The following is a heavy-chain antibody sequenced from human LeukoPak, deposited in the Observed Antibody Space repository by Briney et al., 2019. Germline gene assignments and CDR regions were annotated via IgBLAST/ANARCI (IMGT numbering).Heavy chain of an antibody. CDR2: INTSGGST. D-gene: IGHD5-18*01. Sequence: ASVKVSCKASGYTFTSYYMHWVRQAPGQGLEWMGIINTSGGSTRYAQKFQGRVTMTRDTSISTAYMELSRLRSDDTAVYYCARDSAPGDTYGLLGIDSWGQGTLVTVSS. CDR1: GYTFTSYY. J-gene: IGHJ4*02. V-gene: IGHV1-46*01. CDR3: ARDSAPGDTYGLLGIDS.